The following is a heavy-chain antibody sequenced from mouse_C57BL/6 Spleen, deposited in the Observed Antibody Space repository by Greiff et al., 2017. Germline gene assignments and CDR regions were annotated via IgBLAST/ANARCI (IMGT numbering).Heavy chain of an antibody. CDR3: TPIYYCGSSAGLAY. CDR2: IDPETGGT. D-gene: IGHD1-1*01. J-gene: IGHJ3*01. CDR1: GYTFTDYE. V-gene: IGHV1-15*01. Sequence: QVQLKQSGAELVRPGASVTLSCKASGYTFTDYEMHWVKQTPVHGLEWIGAIDPETGGTAYNQKFKGKARLTADKSSSTAYMELRSLPSEDSAVYYCTPIYYCGSSAGLAYWGQGTLVTVSA.